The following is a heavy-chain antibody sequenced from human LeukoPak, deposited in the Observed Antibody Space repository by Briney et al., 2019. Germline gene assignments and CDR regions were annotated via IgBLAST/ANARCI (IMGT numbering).Heavy chain of an antibody. CDR2: IIPIFGTA. CDR3: AKQGAARQDYYMDV. CDR1: GDSFSSYA. D-gene: IGHD5-18*01. Sequence: ASVKVSCKASGDSFSSYAITWVRQAPGQGLEWLGRIIPIFGTANYPQKFQGRVTITADIPSSTAYIEMTNLTSDDTAVYFCAKQGAARQDYYMDVWGNGTTVSVS. J-gene: IGHJ6*03. V-gene: IGHV1-69*06.